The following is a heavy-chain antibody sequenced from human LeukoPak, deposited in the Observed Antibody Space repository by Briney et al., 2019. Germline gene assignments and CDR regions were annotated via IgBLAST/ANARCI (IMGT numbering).Heavy chain of an antibody. J-gene: IGHJ4*02. V-gene: IGHV3-23*01. D-gene: IGHD1-26*01. CDR1: GFTFSSYG. Sequence: GGTLRLSCAASGFTFSSYGMSWVRQAPGKGLEWVSAISGSGGSTYYADSVKGRFTISRDNSKNTLYLQMNSLRAEDTAVYYCGKDSHELVGATDSRDWGQGTLVTVSS. CDR3: GKDSHELVGATDSRD. CDR2: ISGSGGST.